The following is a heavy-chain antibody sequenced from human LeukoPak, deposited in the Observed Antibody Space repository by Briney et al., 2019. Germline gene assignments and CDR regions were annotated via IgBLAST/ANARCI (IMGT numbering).Heavy chain of an antibody. CDR3: ARLAVDKADISYFDY. Sequence: PGGSLRHSCAASGFTLSDYDMCWICQAPGKGLEWVSYISSGSTYTNYADSVKGRFTISRDNAKNSMYLQMNSLRAEDTAVYYCARLAVDKADISYFDYWGQGTLVTVSS. V-gene: IGHV3-11*06. CDR1: GFTLSDYD. CDR2: ISSGSTYT. J-gene: IGHJ4*02. D-gene: IGHD5-18*01.